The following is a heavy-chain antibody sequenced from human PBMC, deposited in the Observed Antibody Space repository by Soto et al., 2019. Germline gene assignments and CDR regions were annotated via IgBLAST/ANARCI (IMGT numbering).Heavy chain of an antibody. CDR3: ARATGGELDRNYFDY. V-gene: IGHV4-61*01. CDR1: GGSVSSGSYY. Sequence: QVQLQESGPGLVKPSETLSLTCTVSGGSVSSGSYYWSWIRQPPGKGLEWIGYIYYSGSTNYNPSLKSRVTISVDTSKNQFSLKLSSVTAADTAVYYCARATGGELDRNYFDYWGQGTLVTVSS. CDR2: IYYSGST. J-gene: IGHJ4*02. D-gene: IGHD1-26*01.